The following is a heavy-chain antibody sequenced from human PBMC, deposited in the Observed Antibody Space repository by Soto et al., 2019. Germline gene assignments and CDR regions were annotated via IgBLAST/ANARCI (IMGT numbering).Heavy chain of an antibody. J-gene: IGHJ4*02. V-gene: IGHV3-23*01. CDR1: GFTFNTYA. CDR2: ISDSGGRT. CDR3: AKELVNSGWTYFDY. D-gene: IGHD6-19*01. Sequence: PGGSLSLSCTASGFTFNTYAMSWVRQAPGKGLERVSAISDSGGRTYYADSVKGRLTISRDNSKNTLYLQMNSLRAEDTAVYFCAKELVNSGWTYFDYWGQGTLVTVSS.